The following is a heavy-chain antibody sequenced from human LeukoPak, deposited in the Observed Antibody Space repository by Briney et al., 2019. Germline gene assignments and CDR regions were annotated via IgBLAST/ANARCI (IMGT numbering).Heavy chain of an antibody. CDR3: ARDRFGSSNAYYDYVWGSCRASYYMDV. J-gene: IGHJ6*03. V-gene: IGHV3-23*01. CDR2: ISGSGGST. CDR1: GFTFSSYA. D-gene: IGHD3-16*02. Sequence: GGSLRLSCAASGFTFSSYAMSWVRQAPGKGLEWVSAISGSGGSTYYADPVKGRFTISRDNSKNTLYLQMNSLRAEDTAVYYCARDRFGSSNAYYDYVWGSCRASYYMDVWGKGTTVTVSS.